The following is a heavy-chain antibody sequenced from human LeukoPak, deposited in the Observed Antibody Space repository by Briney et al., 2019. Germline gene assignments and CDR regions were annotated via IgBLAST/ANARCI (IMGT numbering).Heavy chain of an antibody. CDR3: ARVAPYCSSTSCYFNY. CDR2: IIPIFGTA. J-gene: IGHJ4*02. D-gene: IGHD2-2*01. CDR1: GATFSSYA. Sequence: SVKVSCKASGATFSSYAISWVRQAPGQGLEWMGGIIPIFGTANYAQTFQGRVTITADKSTSTAYMELSSLRSEDTAVYYCARVAPYCSSTSCYFNYWGQGTLVTVSS. V-gene: IGHV1-69*06.